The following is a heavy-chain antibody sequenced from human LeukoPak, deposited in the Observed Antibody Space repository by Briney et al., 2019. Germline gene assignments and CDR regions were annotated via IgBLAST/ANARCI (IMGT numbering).Heavy chain of an antibody. V-gene: IGHV1-18*01. J-gene: IGHJ2*01. CDR1: GYTFTSYG. CDR3: ARVHYDSSGYYQGFDL. Sequence: GASVKVSCKASGYTFTSYGISWVRQTPGQGLEWMGWISAYNGNTNYAQKLQGRVTMTTDTSTSTAYMELRSLRSDDTAVYYCARVHYDSSGYYQGFDLWGRGTLVTVSS. CDR2: ISAYNGNT. D-gene: IGHD3-22*01.